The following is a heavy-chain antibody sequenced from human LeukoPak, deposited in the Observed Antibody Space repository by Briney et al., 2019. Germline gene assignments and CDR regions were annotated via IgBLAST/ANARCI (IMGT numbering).Heavy chain of an antibody. J-gene: IGHJ3*02. Sequence: PSETLSLTCTVSGGSISSGSYYWSWIRQPAGKGLEWIGRIYTSGSTNYNPSLKSRVTISVDTSKNQFSLKLSSVTAADTAVYYCARDSGFDYDSSGYRGWLVSHAFDIWGQGTMVTVSS. CDR1: GGSISSGSYY. V-gene: IGHV4-61*02. CDR2: IYTSGST. D-gene: IGHD3-22*01. CDR3: ARDSGFDYDSSGYRGWLVSHAFDI.